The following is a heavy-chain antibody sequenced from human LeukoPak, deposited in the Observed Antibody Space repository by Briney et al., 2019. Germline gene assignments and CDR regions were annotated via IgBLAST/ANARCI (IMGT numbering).Heavy chain of an antibody. CDR3: AREGRRPYYYYYGMDV. V-gene: IGHV3-23*01. CDR1: EFTFRSHV. J-gene: IGHJ6*01. Sequence: PGGSLRLSCAASEFTFRSHVMSWVRQAPGKGLEWISAIVGSGSTTHYADSVKGRFTISRDNSKNTLYLQMNSLRAEDTAVYYCAREGRRPYYYYYGMDVWGQGTKVTVSS. CDR2: IVGSGSTT.